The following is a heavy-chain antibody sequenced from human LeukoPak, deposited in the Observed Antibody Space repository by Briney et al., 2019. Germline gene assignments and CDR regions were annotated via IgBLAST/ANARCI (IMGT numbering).Heavy chain of an antibody. J-gene: IGHJ4*02. CDR3: AEIRSWRGY. Sequence: PSETLSLTCAVYGGSFSGYYWSWIPQPPGKGLEWIGEINHSGSTNYNPSLKSRVTILLDTSKNQFSLKLTSVTAADTAVYYCAEIRSWRGYWGQGTLVTVSS. D-gene: IGHD3-3*01. CDR2: INHSGST. CDR1: GGSFSGYY. V-gene: IGHV4-34*01.